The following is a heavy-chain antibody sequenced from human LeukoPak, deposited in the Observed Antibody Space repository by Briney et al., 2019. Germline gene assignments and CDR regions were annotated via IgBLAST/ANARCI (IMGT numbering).Heavy chain of an antibody. CDR3: AKAYGDYVHYFDY. J-gene: IGHJ4*02. CDR2: ISNDGSKR. Sequence: GGSLRLSCAASGFTFSSYAIHWVRQAPGKGLEWMAAISNDGSKRYSVDSVKGRFTISRDNSKNTLDLQMNSLRVEDTAVYYCAKAYGDYVHYFDYWGQGTLVTVSS. D-gene: IGHD4-17*01. CDR1: GFTFSSYA. V-gene: IGHV3-30*04.